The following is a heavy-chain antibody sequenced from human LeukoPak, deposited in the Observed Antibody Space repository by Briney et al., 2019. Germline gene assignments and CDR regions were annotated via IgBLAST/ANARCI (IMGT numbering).Heavy chain of an antibody. CDR3: ARASLRYDYAWGSGGAFDI. CDR1: GGSISSYY. CDR2: IYYSGST. J-gene: IGHJ3*02. D-gene: IGHD3-16*01. V-gene: IGHV4-59*01. Sequence: PSETLSLTCIVSGGSISSYYWSWIRQPPGKGLEWIGYIYYSGSTNYNPSLKSRVTISVDTSKNQFSLKLSSVTAADTAVYYCARASLRYDYAWGSGGAFDIWGQGTMVTVSS.